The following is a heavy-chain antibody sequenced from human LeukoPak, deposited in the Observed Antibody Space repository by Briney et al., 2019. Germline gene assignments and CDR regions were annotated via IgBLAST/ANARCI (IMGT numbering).Heavy chain of an antibody. J-gene: IGHJ4*02. V-gene: IGHV4-39*07. CDR2: IYYSGST. Sequence: SETLSLTCTVSGGSISSSSYYWGWIRQPPGKGLEWIGSIYYSGSTYYNPSLKSRVTISVDTSKNQFSLKLRSVTAADTAVYYCARSYGNYQNYFDYWGQGTLVTVSS. CDR3: ARSYGNYQNYFDY. CDR1: GGSISSSSYY. D-gene: IGHD1-7*01.